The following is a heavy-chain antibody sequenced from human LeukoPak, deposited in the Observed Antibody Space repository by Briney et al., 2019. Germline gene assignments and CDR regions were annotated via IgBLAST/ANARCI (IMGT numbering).Heavy chain of an antibody. D-gene: IGHD1-14*01. V-gene: IGHV4-4*07. CDR3: ARGPDNYYYYMDV. CDR2: IYSSWST. J-gene: IGHJ6*03. CDR1: GGFISSYY. Sequence: PSETLSLTCTVSGGFISSYYWSWIRQPAGKGLEWSGHIYSSWSTNYNPSLKSRVTMSVDTSKTQFSLKLSSVTAADTAVYYCARGPDNYYYYMDVWGKGTTVTVSS.